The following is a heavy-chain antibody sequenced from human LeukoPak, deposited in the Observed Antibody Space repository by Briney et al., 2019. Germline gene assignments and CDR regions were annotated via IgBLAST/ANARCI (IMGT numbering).Heavy chain of an antibody. J-gene: IGHJ3*02. Sequence: GGSLRLSCPASGFTFSDYWMYWVRQAPGEGLVWVSRINSDASRPSYADSVKGRFTISRDNAKNTLYLQMNSLRADDTALYYCARETRETGRGYHQTDAFDIWGQGTMVSVSS. CDR2: INSDASRP. V-gene: IGHV3-74*01. CDR3: ARETRETGRGYHQTDAFDI. CDR1: GFTFSDYW. D-gene: IGHD3-22*01.